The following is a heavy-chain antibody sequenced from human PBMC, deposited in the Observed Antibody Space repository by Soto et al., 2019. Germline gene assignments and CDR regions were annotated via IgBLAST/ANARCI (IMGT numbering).Heavy chain of an antibody. Sequence: GASVKVSCKASGYTFTSYYMHWVRQAPGQGLEWMGIINPSGGSTSYAQKFQGRVTMTRDTSTSTVYMELSSLRSEDTAVYYCARDSPTIVPAAMSRFDPWGQGTLVTVSS. J-gene: IGHJ5*02. V-gene: IGHV1-46*03. CDR1: GYTFTSYY. D-gene: IGHD2-2*01. CDR2: INPSGGST. CDR3: ARDSPTIVPAAMSRFDP.